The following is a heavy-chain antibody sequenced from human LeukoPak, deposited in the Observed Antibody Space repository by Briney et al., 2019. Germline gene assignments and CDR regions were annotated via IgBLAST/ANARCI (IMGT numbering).Heavy chain of an antibody. V-gene: IGHV4-34*01. CDR3: ASGYSSSWYQV. CDR2: INHSGST. J-gene: IGHJ4*02. Sequence: SETLSLTCAVYGGPFSGYYWSWIRQPPGKGLEWIGEINHSGSTNYNPSLKSRVTISVDTSKKQFSLKLSSVTAADTAVYYCASGYSSSWYQVWGQGTLVTVSS. CDR1: GGPFSGYY. D-gene: IGHD6-13*01.